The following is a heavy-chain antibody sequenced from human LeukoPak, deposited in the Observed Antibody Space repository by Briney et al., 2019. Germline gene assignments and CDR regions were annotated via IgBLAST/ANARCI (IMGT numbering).Heavy chain of an antibody. D-gene: IGHD3-10*01. J-gene: IGHJ4*02. CDR3: ARFLDYYGSGSYALPDY. CDR1: GGSFSGYY. Sequence: PSETLSLTCAVYGGSFSGYYWSWIRQPPGKGLEWIGEINHSGSTNYNPSLKSRVTISVDTSKNQFSLKLSSVTAADTAVYYCARFLDYYGSGSYALPDYWGQGTLVTVSS. CDR2: INHSGST. V-gene: IGHV4-34*01.